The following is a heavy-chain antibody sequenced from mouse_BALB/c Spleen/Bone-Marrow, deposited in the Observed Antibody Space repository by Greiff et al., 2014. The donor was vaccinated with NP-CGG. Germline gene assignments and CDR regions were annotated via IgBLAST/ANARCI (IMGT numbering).Heavy chain of an antibody. CDR3: ARGGYYGTSLYWYFDV. Sequence: QLQQPGPELVKPGASVKMSCKASGYTFTSYVIHWVKQKPGQGLEWIGYINPYNDGTKYNEKFKGKATLTSDKSSSTAYMELSSLTSEDSAVYYCARGGYYGTSLYWYFDVWGAGTTVTVSS. CDR1: GYTFTSYV. D-gene: IGHD1-1*01. V-gene: IGHV1-14*01. CDR2: INPYNDGT. J-gene: IGHJ1*01.